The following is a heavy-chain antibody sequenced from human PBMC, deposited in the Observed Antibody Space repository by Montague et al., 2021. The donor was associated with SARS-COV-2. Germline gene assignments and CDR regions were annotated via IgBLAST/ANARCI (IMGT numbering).Heavy chain of an antibody. D-gene: IGHD3-22*01. V-gene: IGHV3-30-3*01. CDR2: ISYDFNNK. Sequence: SLRLSCAASVFTFSSSAMHWIRQPPGKGLELLAVISYDFNNKYYSYSLKGPFTISRDTSKNTLYLQMNSLRPEDTAVYYCARDIHYYDSSGYYYAPYYYYGMDVWGQGTTVTVSS. CDR3: ARDIHYYDSSGYYYAPYYYYGMDV. J-gene: IGHJ6*02. CDR1: VFTFSSSA.